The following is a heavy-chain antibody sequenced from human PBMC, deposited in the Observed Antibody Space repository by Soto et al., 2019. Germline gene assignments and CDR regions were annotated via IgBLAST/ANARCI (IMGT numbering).Heavy chain of an antibody. CDR1: GGSISSYY. CDR3: AGTEYYYDSSGYYESSLDY. Sequence: SETLSLTCTVSGGSISSYYWSWIRQPAGKGLEWIGRIYTSGSTNYNPSLKSRVTMSVDASKNKFSLKLSSVTAADTAVYYCAGTEYYYDSSGYYESSLDYWGQGTLVTVSS. J-gene: IGHJ4*02. V-gene: IGHV4-4*07. D-gene: IGHD3-22*01. CDR2: IYTSGST.